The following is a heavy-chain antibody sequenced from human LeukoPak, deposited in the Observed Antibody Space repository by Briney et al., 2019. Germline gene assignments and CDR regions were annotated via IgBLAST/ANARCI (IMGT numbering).Heavy chain of an antibody. Sequence: ASVKVSCKASGYMFTSYGISWVRQAPGQGLEWMGWISTNKGNTNYAQRLQGRVTMTTDPSTSTAYMELRSLRSDDTAIYYCVRDIQWRFDPWGQGTLVTVSS. CDR2: ISTNKGNT. D-gene: IGHD2-8*01. CDR1: GYMFTSYG. V-gene: IGHV1-18*01. J-gene: IGHJ5*02. CDR3: VRDIQWRFDP.